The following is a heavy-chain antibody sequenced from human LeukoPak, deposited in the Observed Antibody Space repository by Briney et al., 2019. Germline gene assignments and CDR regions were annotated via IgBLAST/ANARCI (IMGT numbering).Heavy chain of an antibody. J-gene: IGHJ4*02. Sequence: GGSLRLSCAASGFTLSSYSMNWVRQAPGKGLEWVSSISSSSSYIYYADSVKGRFTISRDNAKNSLYLQMNSLRAEDTAVYYCARVATAKYYYDSSGLYPGYWGQGTLVTVSS. CDR3: ARVATAKYYYDSSGLYPGY. D-gene: IGHD3-22*01. V-gene: IGHV3-21*01. CDR1: GFTLSSYS. CDR2: ISSSSSYI.